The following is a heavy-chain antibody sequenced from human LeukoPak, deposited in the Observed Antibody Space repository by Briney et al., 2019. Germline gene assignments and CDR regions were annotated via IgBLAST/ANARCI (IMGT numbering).Heavy chain of an antibody. Sequence: GGSLRLSCAASGFTFSSYGMHWVRQAPGKGLEWVAVIWYDGSNKYYADSVKGRFTISRDNAKNSLYLQMNSLRAEDTAVYYCARDPYDSSGYYYGYWGQGTLVTVSS. J-gene: IGHJ4*02. V-gene: IGHV3-33*01. CDR3: ARDPYDSSGYYYGY. CDR1: GFTFSSYG. D-gene: IGHD3-22*01. CDR2: IWYDGSNK.